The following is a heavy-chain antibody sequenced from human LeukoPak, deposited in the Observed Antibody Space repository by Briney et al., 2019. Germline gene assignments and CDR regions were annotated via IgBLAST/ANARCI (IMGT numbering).Heavy chain of an antibody. CDR2: IYYSGST. CDR1: GGSISSYF. V-gene: IGHV4-59*13. J-gene: IGHJ4*02. D-gene: IGHD6-6*01. CDR3: ARERQLHYFDY. Sequence: ASETLSLTCTVSGGSISSYFRSWIRQPPGKGLEWIGYIYYSGSTTYNPSLKSRVTISIDTSKNQFSLNLSSVTAADTAVYYCARERQLHYFDYWGQGTLVTVSS.